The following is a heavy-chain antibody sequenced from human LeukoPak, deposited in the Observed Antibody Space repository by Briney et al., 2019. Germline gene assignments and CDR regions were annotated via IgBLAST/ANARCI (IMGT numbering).Heavy chain of an antibody. CDR3: AKDSLADIDY. CDR2: IGHYASIK. Sequence: PGGSLRLSCATSGFIFSTYGMYWVRQAPGKGLEWVAFIGHYASIKNYADCVKGRSTISRDNSKNTLYLQMNSLRTEDTAVYYCAKDSLADIDYWGQGTLVTVSS. D-gene: IGHD3-16*01. CDR1: GFIFSTYG. J-gene: IGHJ4*02. V-gene: IGHV3-30*02.